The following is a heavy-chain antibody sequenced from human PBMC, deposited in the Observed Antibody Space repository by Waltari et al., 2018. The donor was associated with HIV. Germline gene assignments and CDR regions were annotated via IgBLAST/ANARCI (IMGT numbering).Heavy chain of an antibody. Sequence: QVHLVQSGAELRKPGDSVAVSCKASGYNFTNDGSTWVRQAPGQGLEWMGWISGYNGDTKYAQKVRGRVTMTTDTSTSTAYLEMGSLRFDDTAVYYCARDHYYGSSGYYSDYWGQGTLVTVSS. J-gene: IGHJ4*02. CDR1: GYNFTNDG. D-gene: IGHD3-22*01. V-gene: IGHV1-18*01. CDR2: ISGYNGDT. CDR3: ARDHYYGSSGYYSDY.